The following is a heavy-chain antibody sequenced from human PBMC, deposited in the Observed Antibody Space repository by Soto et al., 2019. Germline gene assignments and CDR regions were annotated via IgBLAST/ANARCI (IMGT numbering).Heavy chain of an antibody. CDR2: INAGNGNT. J-gene: IGHJ4*02. D-gene: IGHD6-19*01. CDR3: ARDVSIAVAGNGYYFDY. V-gene: IGHV1-3*01. CDR1: GYTFTSYA. Sequence: ASVKVSCKASGYTFTSYAMHWVRQAPGQRLEWMGWINAGNGNTKYSQKFQGRVTTTRDTSASTAYMELSSLRSEDTAVYYCARDVSIAVAGNGYYFDYWGQGTLVTVSS.